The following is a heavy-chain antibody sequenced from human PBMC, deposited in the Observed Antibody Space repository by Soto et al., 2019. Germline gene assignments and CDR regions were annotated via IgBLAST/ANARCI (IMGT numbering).Heavy chain of an antibody. V-gene: IGHV3-30*18. CDR1: GFTFSSYG. CDR3: AKDVQFSGSYYRYYYYGMDV. CDR2: ISYDGSNK. J-gene: IGHJ6*02. Sequence: PGGSLRLSCAASGFTFSSYGMHWVRQAPGKGLEWVAVISYDGSNKYYADSVKGRFTISRDNSKNTLYLQMNSLRAEDTAVYYCAKDVQFSGSYYRYYYYGMDVWGQRTTVTVSS. D-gene: IGHD3-10*01.